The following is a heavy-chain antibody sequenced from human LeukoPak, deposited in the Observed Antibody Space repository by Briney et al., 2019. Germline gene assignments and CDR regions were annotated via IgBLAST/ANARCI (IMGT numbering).Heavy chain of an antibody. CDR2: IKQDGSEK. CDR3: ARDRWGSSSYYFDY. V-gene: IGHV3-7*01. CDR1: GFTFSSYW. J-gene: IGHJ4*02. Sequence: PGGSLRLSCAASGFTFSSYWMSWVRQAPGKGLEWVANIKQDGSEKYYVDSVKGRFTISRDNAKNSLYLQMNSLRAEDTAVYYCARDRWGSSSYYFDYWGQGTLVTVSS. D-gene: IGHD6-6*01.